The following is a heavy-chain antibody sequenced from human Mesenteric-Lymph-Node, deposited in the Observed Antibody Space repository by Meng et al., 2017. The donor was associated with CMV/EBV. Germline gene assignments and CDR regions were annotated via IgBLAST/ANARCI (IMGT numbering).Heavy chain of an antibody. V-gene: IGHV4-30-4*08. CDR2: IYYSGST. J-gene: IGHJ5*02. D-gene: IGHD3-10*01. CDR3: ARAPNYGSPHLWFDP. Sequence: SETLSLTCTVSGGSISSGDYYWSWIRQPPGKGLEWIGYIYYSGSTYYSPSLKSRVTISVDTSKNQFSLKLSSVTAADTAVYYCARAPNYGSPHLWFDPWGQGTLVTVSS. CDR1: GGSISSGDYY.